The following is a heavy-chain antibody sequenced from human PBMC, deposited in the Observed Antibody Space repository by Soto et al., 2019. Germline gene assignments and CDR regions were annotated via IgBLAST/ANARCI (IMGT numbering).Heavy chain of an antibody. CDR2: IYSGGST. J-gene: IGHJ4*02. Sequence: GGSLRLSCAASGFTVSSNYMSWVRQAPGKGLEWVSDIYSGGSTYYADSVKGRFTISRHNSKNTLYLQMNSLRAEDTAVYYCARAKLRGVIDYWGQGTLVTVSS. CDR3: ARAKLRGVIDY. V-gene: IGHV3-66*01. CDR1: GFTVSSNY. D-gene: IGHD3-10*01.